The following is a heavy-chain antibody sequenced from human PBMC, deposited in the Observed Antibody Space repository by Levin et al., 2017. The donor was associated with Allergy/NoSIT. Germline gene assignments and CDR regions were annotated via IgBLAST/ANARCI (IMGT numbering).Heavy chain of an antibody. J-gene: IGHJ4*02. D-gene: IGHD4-23*01. V-gene: IGHV3-33*06. CDR3: AKSLGGGNSPAGFDT. CDR1: GFNFRSFG. Sequence: GESLKISCSASGFNFRSFGMYWVRQAPGKGLEWVAGLWYDGSFQYYGDSVRGRFTISRDNPKNTLYLQMNNLRVEDTAVYYCAKSLGGGNSPAGFDTWGQGALVTVSS. CDR2: LWYDGSFQ.